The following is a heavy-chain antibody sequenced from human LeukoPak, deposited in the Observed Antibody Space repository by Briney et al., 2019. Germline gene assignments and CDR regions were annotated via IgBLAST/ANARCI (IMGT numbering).Heavy chain of an antibody. CDR1: GGSISSSSYY. D-gene: IGHD3-10*01. CDR3: ARDYGSGSYYREQYFDY. V-gene: IGHV4-39*07. CDR2: IYHSGST. Sequence: SETLSLTCTVSGGSISSSSYYWGWIRQPPGKGLEWIGSIYHSGSTYYNPSLKSRVTISVDTSKNQFSLKLSSVTAADTAVYYCARDYGSGSYYREQYFDYWGQGTLVTVSS. J-gene: IGHJ4*02.